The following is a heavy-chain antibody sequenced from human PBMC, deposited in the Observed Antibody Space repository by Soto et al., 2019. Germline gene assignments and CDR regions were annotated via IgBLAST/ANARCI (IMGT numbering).Heavy chain of an antibody. V-gene: IGHV4-59*08. CDR3: ARLGGDYDFDD. D-gene: IGHD4-17*01. CDR2: IYYSGST. Sequence: SETLSLTCTVSGGSISSYYWSWIRQPPGKGLEWIGYIYYSGSTNYNPSLKSRVTISVDTSKNQFSLKLSSVTAADTAVYYCARLGGDYDFDDRGRGIRVTVSS. J-gene: IGHJ4*02. CDR1: GGSISSYY.